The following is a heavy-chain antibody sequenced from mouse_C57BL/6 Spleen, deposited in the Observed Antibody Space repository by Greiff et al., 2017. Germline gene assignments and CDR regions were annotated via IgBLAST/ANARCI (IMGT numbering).Heavy chain of an antibody. CDR1: GYTFTSYW. V-gene: IGHV1-50*01. CDR2: IDPSDSST. Sequence: QVQLQQPGAELVKPGASVKLSCKASGYTFTSYWMQWVQQRPGQGLEWIGEIDPSDSSTNYTQKFKGKATLTVDTSSSTAYMQLSSLTSEDSAVYYCARSGYSNPYFDYWGQGTTLTVSS. J-gene: IGHJ2*01. CDR3: ARSGYSNPYFDY. D-gene: IGHD2-5*01.